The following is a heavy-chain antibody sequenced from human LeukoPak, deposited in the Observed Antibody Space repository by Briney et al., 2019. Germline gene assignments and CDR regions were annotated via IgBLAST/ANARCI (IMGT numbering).Heavy chain of an antibody. Sequence: GGSLRLSRAASGFTFSSYSMNWVRQAPGKGLEWASSISSSSSYIYYADSVKGRFTISRDNAKNSLYLQMNSLRAEDTAVYYCATLGGGDYGDYLDYWGQGTLVTVSS. CDR1: GFTFSSYS. V-gene: IGHV3-21*01. CDR3: ATLGGGDYGDYLDY. J-gene: IGHJ4*02. CDR2: ISSSSSYI. D-gene: IGHD4-17*01.